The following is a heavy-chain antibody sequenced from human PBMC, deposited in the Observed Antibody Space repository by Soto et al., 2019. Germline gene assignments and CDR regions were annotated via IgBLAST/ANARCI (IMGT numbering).Heavy chain of an antibody. Sequence: SETLSLTCTVSGGSISSYYWSWIRQPPGKGLEWIGYIYYSGSTNYNPSLKSRVTISVDTSKNQFSLKLSSVTAADTAVYYCASFMTTELVLAFDIWGQGTMVT. D-gene: IGHD4-17*01. CDR2: IYYSGST. CDR1: GGSISSYY. V-gene: IGHV4-59*01. CDR3: ASFMTTELVLAFDI. J-gene: IGHJ3*02.